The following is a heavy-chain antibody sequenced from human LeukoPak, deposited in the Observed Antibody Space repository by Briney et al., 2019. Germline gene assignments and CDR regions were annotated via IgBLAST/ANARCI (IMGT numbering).Heavy chain of an antibody. CDR2: LYYTGST. V-gene: IGHV4-39*01. J-gene: IGHJ3*02. Sequence: SETLSLTCTVSGVSITNDNYFWGWIRQPPGKGLEWIGILYYTGSTYYNPSLKSRVTISIDTSKIQFSLMLTSVTAADTAVYYCATYCKKNCISRNGFDIWGQGTMVAVSS. CDR3: ATYCKKNCISRNGFDI. CDR1: GVSITNDNYF. D-gene: IGHD2/OR15-2a*01.